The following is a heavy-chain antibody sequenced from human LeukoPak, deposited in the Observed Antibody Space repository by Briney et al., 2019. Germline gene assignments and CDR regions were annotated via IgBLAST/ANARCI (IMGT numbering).Heavy chain of an antibody. CDR2: INHSGST. V-gene: IGHV4-34*01. Sequence: SETLSLTCAVYGGSFSGYYWSWIRQPPGKGLEWIGEINHSGSTNYNPSLKSRVTISVDTSKNQFSLKLSSVTAAETAVYYCASGPGAAAHRYFDYWGQGTLVTVSS. J-gene: IGHJ4*02. CDR1: GGSFSGYY. D-gene: IGHD6-13*01. CDR3: ASGPGAAAHRYFDY.